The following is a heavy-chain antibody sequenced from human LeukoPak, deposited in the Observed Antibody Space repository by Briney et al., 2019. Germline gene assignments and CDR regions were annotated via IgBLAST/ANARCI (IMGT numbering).Heavy chain of an antibody. CDR3: AKGGGNYYYYMDV. CDR2: IYSGGST. CDR1: GFTVSSNY. D-gene: IGHD3-16*01. J-gene: IGHJ6*03. V-gene: IGHV3-53*01. Sequence: GGSLRLSCAASGFTVSSNYMSWVRQAPGKGLEWVSVIYSGGSTYYADSVKGRFTISRDNSKNTLYLQMNSLRAEDTAVYYCAKGGGNYYYYMDVWGKGTTVTVSS.